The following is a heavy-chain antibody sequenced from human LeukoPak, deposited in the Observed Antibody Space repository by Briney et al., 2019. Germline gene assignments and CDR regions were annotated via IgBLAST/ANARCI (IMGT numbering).Heavy chain of an antibody. CDR2: IGGGGDGA. CDR1: GFTFSHYA. CDR3: TTSWPKIREGDQ. J-gene: IGHJ4*02. Sequence: GSLRLSCAASGFTFSHYAMRWGRQAPGKGLEWLSEIGGGGDGAYHADSAKGQFTISRDNSKNTLYLQMNRLRAEDTDVYYCTTSWPKIREGDQWGEGTLVTASS. V-gene: IGHV3-23*01. D-gene: IGHD3-10*01.